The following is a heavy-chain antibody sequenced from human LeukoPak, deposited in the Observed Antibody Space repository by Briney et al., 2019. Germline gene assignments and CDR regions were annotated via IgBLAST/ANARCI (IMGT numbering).Heavy chain of an antibody. CDR2: IYSGGST. Sequence: PGGSLRLSCAASGFTVSSNYMSWVRQAPGKGLEWVSVIYSGGSTYYADSVKGRFTISRDNSKNTLYLQMNSLRAEDTAVYYCARDRLDSSSWYDYYYGMDVWGQGTTVTVSS. V-gene: IGHV3-66*01. J-gene: IGHJ6*02. CDR1: GFTVSSNY. CDR3: ARDRLDSSSWYDYYYGMDV. D-gene: IGHD6-13*01.